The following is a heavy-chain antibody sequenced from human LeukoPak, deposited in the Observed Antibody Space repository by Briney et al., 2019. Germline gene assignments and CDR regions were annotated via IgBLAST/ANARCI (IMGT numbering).Heavy chain of an antibody. CDR2: IYYSGST. Sequence: SETLSLTCTVSGGSISSSSYYWGWIRQPPGKGLEWIGSIYYSGSTYYNPSLKSRVTISVDTSKNQFSLKLSSVTAADTAVYYCARDRLMDWGQGTLVTVSS. CDR3: ARDRLMD. CDR1: GGSISSSSYY. J-gene: IGHJ4*02. V-gene: IGHV4-39*07. D-gene: IGHD5-24*01.